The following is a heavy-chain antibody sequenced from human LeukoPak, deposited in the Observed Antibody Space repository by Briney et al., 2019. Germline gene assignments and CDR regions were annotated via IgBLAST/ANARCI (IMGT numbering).Heavy chain of an antibody. CDR1: GFTFSSYS. CDR2: IISSSSYI. CDR3: APLAPVVAATGDYYYMDV. V-gene: IGHV3-21*01. D-gene: IGHD2-15*01. J-gene: IGHJ6*03. Sequence: GGSLRLSCAASGFTFSSYSMNWVRQAPGKGLEWVSSIISSSSYIYYADSVKGRFTISRDNAKNSLYLQMNSLRAEDTAVYYCAPLAPVVAATGDYYYMDVWGKGTTVTVSS.